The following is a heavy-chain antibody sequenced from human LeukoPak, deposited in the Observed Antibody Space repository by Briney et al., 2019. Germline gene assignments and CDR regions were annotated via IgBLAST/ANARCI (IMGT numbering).Heavy chain of an antibody. CDR1: EFTFSNAW. CDR2: IKSKTDGGTT. J-gene: IGHJ6*04. D-gene: IGHD2-15*01. V-gene: IGHV3-15*01. CDR3: TTGIVVVVAAPHYYYYGMDV. Sequence: GGSLRLSCAASEFTFSNAWMSWVRQAPGKGLEWVGRIKSKTDGGTTDYAAPVKGRFTISRDDSKNTLYLQMNSLKTEDTAVYYCTTGIVVVVAAPHYYYYGMDVWGKGTTVTVSS.